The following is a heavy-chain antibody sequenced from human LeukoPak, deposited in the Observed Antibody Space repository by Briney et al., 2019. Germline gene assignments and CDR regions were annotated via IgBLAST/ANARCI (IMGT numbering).Heavy chain of an antibody. CDR1: GDSVSSNSAA. D-gene: IGHD4-11*01. CDR3: ARAPSHPTVTTLHFDY. Sequence: SQTLSLTCAISGDSVSSNSAAWNWIRQSPSRGLEWLGSRSYRSKWYNDYAVSVKSRITINPDTSKNQFSLQLHFATPEDTAVYYCARAPSHPTVTTLHFDYWGQGTLVTVSS. V-gene: IGHV6-1*01. CDR2: RSYRSKWYN. J-gene: IGHJ4*02.